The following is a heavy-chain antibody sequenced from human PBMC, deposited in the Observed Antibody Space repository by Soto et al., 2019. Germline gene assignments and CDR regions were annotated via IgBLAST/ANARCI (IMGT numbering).Heavy chain of an antibody. CDR3: AKDLIRAAAGTYYYGMDV. J-gene: IGHJ6*02. Sequence: GGSLRLSCAASGFTFSSYGMHWVRQAPGKGLEWVAVISYDGSNKYYADSVKGRFTISRDNSKNTLYLQMNRLRAEDTAVYYCAKDLIRAAAGTYYYGMDVWGQGTTVTVSS. CDR2: ISYDGSNK. CDR1: GFTFSSYG. D-gene: IGHD6-13*01. V-gene: IGHV3-30*18.